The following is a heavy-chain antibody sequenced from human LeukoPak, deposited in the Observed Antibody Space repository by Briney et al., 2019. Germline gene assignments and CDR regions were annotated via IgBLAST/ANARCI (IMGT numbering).Heavy chain of an antibody. J-gene: IGHJ6*02. V-gene: IGHV3-9*01. CDR1: GFTFDDYA. CDR2: ISWNSGSI. Sequence: GGSLRLSCAASGFTFDDYAMHWVRHAPGKGLEWVSGISWNSGSIGYADSVKGRFTISRDNAKNSLYLQMNSLRAEDTALYYCAKASNDVDYYYYGMDVWGQGTTVTVSS. D-gene: IGHD1-1*01. CDR3: AKASNDVDYYYYGMDV.